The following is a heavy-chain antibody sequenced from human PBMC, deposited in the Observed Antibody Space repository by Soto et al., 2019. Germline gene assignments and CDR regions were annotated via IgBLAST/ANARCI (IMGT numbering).Heavy chain of an antibody. Sequence: QVHLVQSGAEVKKPGASVKVSCKASGYTFTGNYIHWVRQAPGQGLEWMGWVNPDNGGTTSAQKFQGRVTMTRDTSVTTAYMEPTRLTSDDTAVYYCARDPRPPSGWLGFWEYGMDVWGQGTTVTVSS. CDR3: ARDPRPPSGWLGFWEYGMDV. CDR1: GYTFTGNY. CDR2: VNPDNGGT. V-gene: IGHV1-2*02. D-gene: IGHD3-3*01. J-gene: IGHJ6*02.